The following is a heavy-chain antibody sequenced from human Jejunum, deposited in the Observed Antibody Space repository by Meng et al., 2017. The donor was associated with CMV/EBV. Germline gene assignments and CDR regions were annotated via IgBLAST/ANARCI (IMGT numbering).Heavy chain of an antibody. CDR2: IDWDDDK. D-gene: IGHD2-21*01. CDR3: ARIGTIAGWFDP. CDR1: GFSRNTTGMY. V-gene: IGHV2-70*20. J-gene: IGHJ5*02. Sequence: SGFSRNTTGMYVSWVRQPPGKALEWLALIDWDDDKYYSTSLQTRLTISKDTSKNQVVLKMTNMDPVDTGTYYCARIGTIAGWFDPWGQGTLVTVSS.